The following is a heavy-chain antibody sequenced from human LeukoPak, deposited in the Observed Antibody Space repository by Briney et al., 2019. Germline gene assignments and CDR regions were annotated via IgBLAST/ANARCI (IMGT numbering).Heavy chain of an antibody. V-gene: IGHV3-9*01. CDR2: ISWNSGSI. D-gene: IGHD4-23*01. CDR1: GFTFDDYA. CDR3: AGDSDYGGYSRFDY. J-gene: IGHJ4*02. Sequence: GGSLRLSCAASGFTFDDYAMHWVRQAPGKGLEWVSGISWNSGSIGYADSVKGRFTISRDNAKNTLYLQMNSLRGEDTAVYYCAGDSDYGGYSRFDYWGQGTLVTASS.